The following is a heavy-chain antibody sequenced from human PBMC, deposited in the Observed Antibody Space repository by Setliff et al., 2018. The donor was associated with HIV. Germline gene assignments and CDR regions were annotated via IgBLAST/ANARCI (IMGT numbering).Heavy chain of an antibody. V-gene: IGHV4-59*08. D-gene: IGHD5-12*01. CDR3: ARRGAYGYDYFDY. CDR1: GGSINNYY. CDR2: IFHSAAT. Sequence: SETLSLTCTVSGGSINNYYWGWIRQPPGKGLEWIGSIFHSAATNYNPSLKSRVTISIDTSKNQFSLKLTSVAAADTAVYYCARRGAYGYDYFDYWGPGILVTVSS. J-gene: IGHJ4*02.